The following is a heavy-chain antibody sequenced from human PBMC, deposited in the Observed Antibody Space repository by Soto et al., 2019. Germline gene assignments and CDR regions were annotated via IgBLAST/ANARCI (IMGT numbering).Heavy chain of an antibody. Sequence: GGSLRLSCAASGFTFTTAWINWVRQAPGKGLEWVGRIKSKTDGGTSDFAAPVRGRFVISRDDSKSMVYLQMNSLKIEDTAVYYCSTDSYFTLKLVRFDYWGLGTLVTVSSGKLYYCARVVVDTYCSGGSCYQRTDAFDIWGQGTMVTVSS. CDR1: GFTFTTAW. CDR3: STDSYFTLKLVRFDYWGLGTLVTVSSGKLYYCARVVVDTYCSGGSCYQRTDAFDI. J-gene: IGHJ3*02. D-gene: IGHD2-15*01. CDR2: IKSKTDGGTS. V-gene: IGHV3-15*07.